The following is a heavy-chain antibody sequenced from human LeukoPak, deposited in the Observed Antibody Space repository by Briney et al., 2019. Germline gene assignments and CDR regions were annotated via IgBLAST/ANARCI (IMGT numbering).Heavy chain of an antibody. V-gene: IGHV3-23*01. D-gene: IGHD6-6*01. CDR1: GFTFSSYA. CDR2: ISGSGANT. Sequence: GGSLRLSCAASGFTFSSYAMSWVRQAPGKGLEWVSAISGSGANTYYADSVKGRFTISRDNSKDTLYLQMNSLRAEDTAVYYCARDLRSIVDRSSFVDYWGQGTLVTVSS. CDR3: ARDLRSIVDRSSFVDY. J-gene: IGHJ4*02.